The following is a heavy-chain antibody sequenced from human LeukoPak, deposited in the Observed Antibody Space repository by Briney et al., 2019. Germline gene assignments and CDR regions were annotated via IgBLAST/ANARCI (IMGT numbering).Heavy chain of an antibody. CDR1: GYTFTSYA. Sequence: ASVKVSCTASGYTFTSYAMNWVRQAPGQGLEWMGWINTNTGNPTYAQGFTGRFVFSLDTSVSTAYLQISSLKAEDTAVYYCARDLNRSRFDYWGQGTLVTVYS. CDR2: INTNTGNP. J-gene: IGHJ4*02. CDR3: ARDLNRSRFDY. V-gene: IGHV7-4-1*02. D-gene: IGHD1-14*01.